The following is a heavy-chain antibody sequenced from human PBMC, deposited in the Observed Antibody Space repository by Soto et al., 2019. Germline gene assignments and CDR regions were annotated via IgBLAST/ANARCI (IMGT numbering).Heavy chain of an antibody. Sequence: EVQLVESGGGLVKPGGSLRLSCAASGFTFSSYSMNWVRQAPGKGLEWVSSISSSSSYIYYADSVKGRFTISRDNAKNSLYLQMNSLRAEDTAVYYCARMDCSGGSCYYIFDYWGQGTLVTVSS. CDR1: GFTFSSYS. D-gene: IGHD2-15*01. V-gene: IGHV3-21*01. J-gene: IGHJ4*02. CDR2: ISSSSSYI. CDR3: ARMDCSGGSCYYIFDY.